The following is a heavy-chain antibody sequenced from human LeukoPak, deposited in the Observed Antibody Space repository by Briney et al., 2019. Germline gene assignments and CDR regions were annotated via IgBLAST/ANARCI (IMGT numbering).Heavy chain of an antibody. CDR1: GFTFSSYG. D-gene: IGHD3-9*01. Sequence: GGSLRLSCAASGFTFSSYGMSWVRQAPGKGLEWVSAISGGGGSTYYADSVKGRFTISRDNSKNTLYLQMNSLRAEDTAIYYCAREKLSDILTGFGYWGQGTLVTVSS. V-gene: IGHV3-23*01. J-gene: IGHJ4*02. CDR2: ISGGGGST. CDR3: AREKLSDILTGFGY.